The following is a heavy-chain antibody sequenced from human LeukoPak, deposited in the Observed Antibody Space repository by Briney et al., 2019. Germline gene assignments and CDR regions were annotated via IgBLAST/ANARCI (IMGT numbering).Heavy chain of an antibody. Sequence: GGSLRLSCAASGFTFSSYAMSWVRQAPGKGLEWVSAISGSGGSTYYADSVKGRFTISRDNSKNTLYLQMNSLGAEDTAVYYCAKERDIVVVPAAMQVGYWGQGTLVTVSS. CDR3: AKERDIVVVPAAMQVGY. D-gene: IGHD2-2*01. CDR2: ISGSGGST. J-gene: IGHJ4*02. CDR1: GFTFSSYA. V-gene: IGHV3-23*01.